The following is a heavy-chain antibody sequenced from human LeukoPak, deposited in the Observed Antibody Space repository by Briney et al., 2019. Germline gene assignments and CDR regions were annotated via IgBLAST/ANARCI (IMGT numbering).Heavy chain of an antibody. CDR1: GFTFSSYA. V-gene: IGHV3-23*01. CDR3: ANRKTRPYGMDV. CDR2: ISGSGGST. Sequence: GRSLRLSCAASGFTFSSYAMSWVRQAPGKGLEWVSAISGSGGSTYYADSVKGRFTISRDNSKNTLYLQMNSLRAEDTAVYYCANRKTRPYGMDVWGQGTTVTVSS. D-gene: IGHD6-6*01. J-gene: IGHJ6*02.